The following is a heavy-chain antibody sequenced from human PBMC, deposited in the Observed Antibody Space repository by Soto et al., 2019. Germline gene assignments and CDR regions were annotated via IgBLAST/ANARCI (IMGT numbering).Heavy chain of an antibody. D-gene: IGHD3-9*01. J-gene: IGHJ4*02. CDR2: IKQDGSEK. V-gene: IGHV3-7*03. CDR1: GFTFGDSY. CDR3: ARGDYFDRRFDF. Sequence: PGGSLRLSCAGSGFTFGDSYMSWIRQAPGKGLEWVATIKQDGSEKYYVDSVKGRFTVSRDNTKNSLYLQMSTLRAEDTAMYYCARGDYFDRRFDFWGQGALVTVSS.